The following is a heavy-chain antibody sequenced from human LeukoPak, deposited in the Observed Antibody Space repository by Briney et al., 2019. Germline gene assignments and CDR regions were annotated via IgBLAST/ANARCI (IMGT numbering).Heavy chain of an antibody. D-gene: IGHD2-8*01. V-gene: IGHV1-8*01. J-gene: IGHJ4*02. CDR1: GYTFTSYD. CDR2: MNPNSGNA. CDR3: ARPFRNGARDFDY. Sequence: ASVKVSCKASGYTFTSYDINWVRQATGQGLEWMGWMNPNSGNAGYAQKFQGRVTMTRNTSITTAYLELSSLRSEDTAVYYCARPFRNGARDFDYWGQGTLVTVSS.